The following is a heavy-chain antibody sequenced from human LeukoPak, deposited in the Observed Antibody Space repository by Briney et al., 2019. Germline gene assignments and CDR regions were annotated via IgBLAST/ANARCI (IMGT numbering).Heavy chain of an antibody. D-gene: IGHD2-2*01. Sequence: GRSLRLSCAASGFTFSTYALHWVRRAPGKGLEWVAVISYDGSKKYYADSLKGRFTISRDNSKNTLFLQMNSLRAEDTAVYYCARDYSSTSVLDSWGQGTLVTVSS. V-gene: IGHV3-30*04. CDR3: ARDYSSTSVLDS. J-gene: IGHJ5*01. CDR1: GFTFSTYA. CDR2: ISYDGSKK.